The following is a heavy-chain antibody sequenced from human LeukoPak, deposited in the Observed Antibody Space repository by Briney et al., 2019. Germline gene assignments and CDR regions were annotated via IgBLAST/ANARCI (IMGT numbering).Heavy chain of an antibody. CDR3: ARDSRKFDSSGYYPDAFDI. V-gene: IGHV3-48*03. D-gene: IGHD3-22*01. CDR1: GLTFSSYE. J-gene: IGHJ3*02. CDR2: ISSSGSSI. Sequence: PGGSLRLSCAASGLTFSSYEMNWVRQAPGKGLEWVSYISSSGSSIYYADSVKGRFTISRDNAKKSLYLQMHSLRAEDTAVYYCARDSRKFDSSGYYPDAFDIWGQGTMVTVSS.